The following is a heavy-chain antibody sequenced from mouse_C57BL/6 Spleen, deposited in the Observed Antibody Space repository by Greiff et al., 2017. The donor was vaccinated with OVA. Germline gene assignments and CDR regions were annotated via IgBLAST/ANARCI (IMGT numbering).Heavy chain of an antibody. J-gene: IGHJ4*01. V-gene: IGHV1-69*01. Sequence: QVQLQQPGAELVMPGASVKLSCKASGYTFTSYWMHWVKQRPGQGLEWIGEIDPSDSYTNYNQKFKGKSTLTVDKSSSTAYMQLSSLTSEDSAVYYCARGYSNYVDYAMDYWGQGTSVTVSS. CDR2: IDPSDSYT. CDR3: ARGYSNYVDYAMDY. CDR1: GYTFTSYW. D-gene: IGHD2-5*01.